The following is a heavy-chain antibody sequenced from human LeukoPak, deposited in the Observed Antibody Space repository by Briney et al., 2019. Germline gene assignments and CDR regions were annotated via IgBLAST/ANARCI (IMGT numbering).Heavy chain of an antibody. Sequence: SETLSLTCAVYGGSFSDYYWSWIRQPPGKGLEWIGEINHSGSTNYNPSLKSRVTISVDTFKNQFSLKLSSVTAADTAVYYCARLSGYDWESFYDYWGQGTLVTVSS. D-gene: IGHD5-12*01. V-gene: IGHV4-34*01. CDR1: GGSFSDYY. CDR2: INHSGST. J-gene: IGHJ4*02. CDR3: ARLSGYDWESFYDY.